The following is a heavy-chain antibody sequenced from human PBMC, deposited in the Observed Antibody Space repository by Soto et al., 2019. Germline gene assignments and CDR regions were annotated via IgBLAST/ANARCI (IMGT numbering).Heavy chain of an antibody. CDR1: GGTFSIYT. V-gene: IGHV1-69*01. CDR2: GSA. CDR3: AREGPPDIAWFDP. Sequence: QVQLVQSGAEVKKPGSSVKVSCKASGGTFSIYTISWVRQAPGQGLEWMGGSANSAQKFQGRLTVTADEATSTVYLELSSLTSEDTTVYYCAREGPPDIAWFDPWGQGPLVSVSS. D-gene: IGHD2-15*01. J-gene: IGHJ5*02.